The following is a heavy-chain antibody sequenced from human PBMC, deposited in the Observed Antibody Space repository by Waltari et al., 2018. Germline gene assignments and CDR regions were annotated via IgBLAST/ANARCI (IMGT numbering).Heavy chain of an antibody. CDR1: GYSISSGYY. D-gene: IGHD3-3*01. J-gene: IGHJ5*02. CDR2: IYHSGST. V-gene: IGHV4-38-2*01. Sequence: QVQLQESGPGLVKPSETLSLTCAVSGYSISSGYYWGWIRPPPGKGLEWIGSIYHSGSTYYNPSLKSRVTISVDTSKNQFSLKLSSVTAADTAVYYCARAHPTIWAGAWFDPWGQGTLVTVSS. CDR3: ARAHPTIWAGAWFDP.